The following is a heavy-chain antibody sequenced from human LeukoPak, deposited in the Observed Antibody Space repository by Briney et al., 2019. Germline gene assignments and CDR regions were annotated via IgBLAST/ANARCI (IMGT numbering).Heavy chain of an antibody. J-gene: IGHJ5*02. CDR3: AKYTYGDYVYDCFDP. D-gene: IGHD4-17*01. V-gene: IGHV3-23*01. CDR1: GFTFSSYA. CDR2: ISGSGGST. Sequence: GGSLRLSCAASGFTFSSYAMSWVRQAPGKGLEWVSAISGSGGSTYYADSVKGRFTISRDNSKNTLYPQMNSLRAEDTAVYYCAKYTYGDYVYDCFDPWGPGTLVTVSS.